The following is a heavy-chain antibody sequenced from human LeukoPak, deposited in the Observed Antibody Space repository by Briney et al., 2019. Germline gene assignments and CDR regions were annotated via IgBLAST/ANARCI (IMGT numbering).Heavy chain of an antibody. D-gene: IGHD6-19*01. CDR3: VGGSGWLFDS. CDR2: INPSGGST. J-gene: IGHJ4*02. V-gene: IGHV1-46*01. CDR1: GYTFTNYY. Sequence: GASVKVSCKASGYTFTNYYMHWVRQAPGQGLEWMGIINPSGGSTSYAQKFQGRVSMTRDTSTSTVYMELSSLRSEDTALYYCVGGSGWLFDSWGQGTLVTVSS.